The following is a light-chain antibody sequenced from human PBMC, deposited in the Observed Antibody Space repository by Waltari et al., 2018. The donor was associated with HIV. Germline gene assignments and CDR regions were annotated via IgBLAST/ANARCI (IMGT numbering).Light chain of an antibody. V-gene: IGKV2-28*01. J-gene: IGKJ3*01. Sequence: DIVMTQSPLSLPVTPGEPASISCRSSQSLLHINGYKNLDWYLQKPGQSPQLLIFLGSSRASGVPDRFSCSGSGTNFTLKISRVEAEDVGVYYCMQALQTPRTFGPGTKVNIK. CDR3: MQALQTPRT. CDR2: LGS. CDR1: QSLLHINGYKN.